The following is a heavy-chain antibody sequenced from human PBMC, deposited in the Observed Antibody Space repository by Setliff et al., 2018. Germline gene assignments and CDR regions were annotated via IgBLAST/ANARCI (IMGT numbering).Heavy chain of an antibody. V-gene: IGHV1-69*05. Sequence: GASVKVSCKASGGTFTNYGVSWVRQAPGQGLEWMGGTIPLFGTTDYAQKFHGRLTNITDESTSTASMEPTSLTSDDTAVYYCAREGVDTRSSTDYRYYMDVWGKGTTVTVS. CDR2: TIPLFGTT. J-gene: IGHJ6*03. CDR3: AREGVDTRSSTDYRYYMDV. D-gene: IGHD5-18*01. CDR1: GGTFTNYG.